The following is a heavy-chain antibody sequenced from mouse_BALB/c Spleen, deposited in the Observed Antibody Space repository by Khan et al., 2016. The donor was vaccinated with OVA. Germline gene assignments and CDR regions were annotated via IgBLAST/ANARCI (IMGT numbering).Heavy chain of an antibody. D-gene: IGHD2-2*01. CDR2: IFPGSVST. Sequence: QFQLVQSGGDLMKPGASVKISCKATGYTFSSYWIEWVKQRPGHGLEWIGQIFPGSVSTTYNEKFKGKATFTADTSSNTAYMQLSSLTSEDSAVYYCARGGYGGFAYWGQGTLVTVSA. CDR1: GYTFSSYW. J-gene: IGHJ3*01. CDR3: ARGGYGGFAY. V-gene: IGHV1-9*01.